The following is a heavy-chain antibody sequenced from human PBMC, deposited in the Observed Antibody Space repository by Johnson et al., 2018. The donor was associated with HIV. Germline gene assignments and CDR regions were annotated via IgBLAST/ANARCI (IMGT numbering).Heavy chain of an antibody. CDR3: ARAGRGYGFDI. V-gene: IGHV3-13*01. Sequence: VQLVESGGGLVQPGGSLRLSCAASGFTFSSYDMHWVRQATGKGLEWVSAIGTAGDTYYPGSVKGRFTISRDNSKNTLYLQMNSLRAEDTAVYYCARAGRGYGFDIWGQGTMVTVSS. J-gene: IGHJ3*02. CDR2: IGTAGDT. D-gene: IGHD3-10*01. CDR1: GFTFSSYD.